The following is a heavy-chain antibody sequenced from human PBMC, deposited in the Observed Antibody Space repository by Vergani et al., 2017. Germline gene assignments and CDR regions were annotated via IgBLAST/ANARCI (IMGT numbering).Heavy chain of an antibody. J-gene: IGHJ4*02. CDR3: ARIGLGCSYVNGLDS. Sequence: QFRLVQSGGGVVQPGRSLTLPCVDSGLYFSGFSMEWVRQAPGKGLEWVAVISHDGVKTFYAESVKGRFSISRDNSKNTLYLQLNSLTVDDTAIYYCARIGLGCSYVNGLDSWGQGVLVTVSS. V-gene: IGHV3-30-3*01. CDR1: GLYFSGFS. CDR2: ISHDGVKT. D-gene: IGHD5-12*01.